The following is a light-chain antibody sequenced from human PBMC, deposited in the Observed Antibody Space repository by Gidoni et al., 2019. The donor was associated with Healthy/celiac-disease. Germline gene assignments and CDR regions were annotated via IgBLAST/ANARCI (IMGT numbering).Light chain of an antibody. V-gene: IGKV1-5*01. CDR3: QQYNSYSGT. CDR2: DAS. Sequence: IQMTQSPSTLSASVGDRVTITCRASQSISSWLAWYQQKPGKAPKLLIYDASSLESGVPSRFSGSGSGKEFTLTISSLKPDDFATYYCQQYNSYSGTFGHGTKVDIK. CDR1: QSISSW. J-gene: IGKJ3*01.